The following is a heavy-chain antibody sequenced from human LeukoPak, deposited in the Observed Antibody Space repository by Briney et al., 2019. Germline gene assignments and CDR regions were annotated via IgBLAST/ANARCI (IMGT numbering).Heavy chain of an antibody. D-gene: IGHD2-21*01. J-gene: IGHJ6*02. CDR1: GGTFSSYA. Sequence: SVTVSCKASGGTFSSYAISWVRQAPGQGLEWMGGIIPIFGTANYAQKFQGRVTITADESTSTAYMELSSLRSEDTAVYYCARVLRWSPYGMDVWGQGTTVTVSS. CDR3: ARVLRWSPYGMDV. V-gene: IGHV1-69*13. CDR2: IIPIFGTA.